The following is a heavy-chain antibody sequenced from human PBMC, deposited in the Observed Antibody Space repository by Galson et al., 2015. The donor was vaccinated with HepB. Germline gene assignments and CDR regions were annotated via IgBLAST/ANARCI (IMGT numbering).Heavy chain of an antibody. V-gene: IGHV1-18*01. Sequence: SVKVSCKASGGTFSSYAISWVRQAPGQGLEWMGWISAYNGNTNYAQKLQGRVTMTTDTSTSTAYMELRSLRSDDTAVYYCARDFTGSGWGYGSFGGTRRTGSFDYWGQGTLVTVSS. D-gene: IGHD6-19*01. CDR2: ISAYNGNT. CDR1: GGTFSSYA. J-gene: IGHJ4*02. CDR3: ARDFTGSGWGYGSFGGTRRTGSFDY.